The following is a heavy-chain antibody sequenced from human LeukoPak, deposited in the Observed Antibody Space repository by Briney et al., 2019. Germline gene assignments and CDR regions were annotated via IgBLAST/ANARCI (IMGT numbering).Heavy chain of an antibody. J-gene: IGHJ4*02. CDR1: GFTFSSYW. V-gene: IGHV3-7*01. CDR2: IKQDGSEK. D-gene: IGHD6-19*01. CDR3: ATPQAYSSGWYAGDY. Sequence: GGSLRLSCAASGFTFSSYWMSWVRQAPGKGLEWVANIKQDGSEKYYVDSVKGRFTISRDNAKNSLYLQMNSLRAEDTAVYYCATPQAYSSGWYAGDYWGQGTLVTVSS.